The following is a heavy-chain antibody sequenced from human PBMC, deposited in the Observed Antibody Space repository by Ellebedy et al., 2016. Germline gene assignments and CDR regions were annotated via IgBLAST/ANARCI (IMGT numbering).Heavy chain of an antibody. CDR1: GFTFRSYW. Sequence: GESLKISCVASGFTFRSYWMNWVRQAPGKGLEWMANIKQDGSEKHYVDSVKGRFTISRDNAENSLYLQMNSLRAEDTAVYYCARGEMATTAGFSDYWGQGTLVTVSS. CDR3: ARGEMATTAGFSDY. D-gene: IGHD5-24*01. J-gene: IGHJ4*02. CDR2: IKQDGSEK. V-gene: IGHV3-7*04.